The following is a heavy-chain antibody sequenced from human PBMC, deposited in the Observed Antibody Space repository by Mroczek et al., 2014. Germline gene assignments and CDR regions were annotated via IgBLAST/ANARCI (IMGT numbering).Heavy chain of an antibody. D-gene: IGHD2-2*01. J-gene: IGHJ6*03. CDR1: GFTFSSYG. CDR3: ARGGRYCSSTSCPIDDYYYYMDV. CDR2: IWYDGSNK. V-gene: IGHV3-33*01. Sequence: ESGGGVVQPGRSLRLSCAASGFTFSSYGMHWVRQAPGKGLEWVAVIWYDGSNKYYADSVKGRFTISRDNSKNTLYLQMNSLRAEDTAVYYCARGGRYCSSTSCPIDDYYYYMDVWGKGTTVTVSS.